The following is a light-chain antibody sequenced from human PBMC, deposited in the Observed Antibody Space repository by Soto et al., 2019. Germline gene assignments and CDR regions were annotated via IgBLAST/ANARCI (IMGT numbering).Light chain of an antibody. CDR1: SSDVGGYDY. CDR2: DVS. CDR3: CSYTSSSTPYV. J-gene: IGLJ1*01. Sequence: QSALTQPASVSGSPGQSITISCTGASSDVGGYDYVSWYQQHPGKAPKLMIYDVSTRPSGVSNRFSGSKSGNTAFLTISGLQAEDEADYYCCSYTSSSTPYVFGTGTKLTVL. V-gene: IGLV2-14*01.